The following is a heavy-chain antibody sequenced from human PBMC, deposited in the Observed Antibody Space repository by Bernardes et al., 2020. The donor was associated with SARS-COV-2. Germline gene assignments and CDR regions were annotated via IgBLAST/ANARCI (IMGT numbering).Heavy chain of an antibody. V-gene: IGHV4-34*01. D-gene: IGHD3-22*01. CDR2: INRSGST. Sequence: SETLSLTCASYGGSFSDESWTWIRQPPGKGLEWIGEINRSGSTNYNPSLKSRVTISMDTSKNQFSLTLTSVTAADTAIYYCARGIEDFNMVVVVMTGGLFYFDSWGQGIQVSVSS. J-gene: IGHJ4*02. CDR3: ARGIEDFNMVVVVMTGGLFYFDS. CDR1: GGSFSDES.